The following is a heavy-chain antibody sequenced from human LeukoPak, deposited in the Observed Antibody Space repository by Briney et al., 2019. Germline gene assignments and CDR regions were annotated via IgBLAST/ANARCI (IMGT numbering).Heavy chain of an antibody. CDR1: GFTFSSYA. J-gene: IGHJ4*02. CDR2: ISLDGRNK. V-gene: IGHV3-30*04. CDR3: VRDPERFLPTTMWSYFDR. Sequence: PGGSLRLSCTASGFTFSSYAMNWVRQAPGKGLEWVSFISLDGRNKFYADSVKGRFTISRDASKNTLYLRMNSLRTEDTAVYYCVRDPERFLPTTMWSYFDRWGRGTLVTVSS. D-gene: IGHD2-2*01.